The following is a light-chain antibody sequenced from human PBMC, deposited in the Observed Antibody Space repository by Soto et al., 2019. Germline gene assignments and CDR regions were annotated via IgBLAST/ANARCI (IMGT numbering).Light chain of an antibody. CDR1: QSVSSSH. CDR2: GAF. J-gene: IGKJ3*01. CDR3: QQYGSSPPFT. Sequence: EIVLTQSPGTLSLSPGERATLSCRASQSVSSSHLAWFQQKPGQAPRLLIYGAFNRATGIPDRFSGSGSGTDFTLTISRLEPEDFAVYYCQQYGSSPPFTFGPGTKVDIK. V-gene: IGKV3-20*01.